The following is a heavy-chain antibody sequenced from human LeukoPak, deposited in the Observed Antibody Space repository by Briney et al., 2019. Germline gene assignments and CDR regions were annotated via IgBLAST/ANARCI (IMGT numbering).Heavy chain of an antibody. Sequence: SETLSLTCTVSGGSISSGGYYWSWIRQNPGKGLEWIGYIHYSGSTYYNPSLKSRVTISVDTSDNQFSLKLSSVTAADTAVYYCARDRWFDLWGQGTLVTVSS. CDR2: IHYSGST. J-gene: IGHJ5*02. CDR1: GGSISSGGYY. CDR3: ARDRWFDL. V-gene: IGHV4-31*03.